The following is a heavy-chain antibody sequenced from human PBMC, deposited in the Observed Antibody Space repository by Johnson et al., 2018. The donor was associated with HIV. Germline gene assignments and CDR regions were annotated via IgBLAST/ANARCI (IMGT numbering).Heavy chain of an antibody. D-gene: IGHD2-15*01. CDR2: ISYDGSNQ. CDR3: AKDKLKRTRGSDAFDI. V-gene: IGHV3-30*04. Sequence: QVQLVESGGDVVQPGTSLRLFCAASGFSFSNSVMHWVRRAPGKGLEWVAVISYDGSNQYYADSVKGRFTIASDNSNNTLYLQMNSLRAEDTAVYYCAKDKLKRTRGSDAFDIWGQGTRVTVSS. CDR1: GFSFSNSV. J-gene: IGHJ3*02.